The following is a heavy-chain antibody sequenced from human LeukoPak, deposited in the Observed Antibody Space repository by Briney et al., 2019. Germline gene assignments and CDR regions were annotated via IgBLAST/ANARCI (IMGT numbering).Heavy chain of an antibody. D-gene: IGHD6-13*01. J-gene: IGHJ4*02. CDR1: GYSFTSYW. CDR2: IDPSDSYT. Sequence: GESLKISCKGSGYSFTSYWISWVRQMPGKGLEWMGRIDPSDSYTNYSPSFQGHVTISADKSISTAYLQWSSLKASDTAMYYCARHWGPDSSSWSLSDYWGQGTLVTVSS. V-gene: IGHV5-10-1*01. CDR3: ARHWGPDSSSWSLSDY.